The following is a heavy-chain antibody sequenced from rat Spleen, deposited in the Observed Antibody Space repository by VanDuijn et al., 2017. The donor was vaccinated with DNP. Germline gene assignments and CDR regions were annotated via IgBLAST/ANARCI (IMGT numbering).Heavy chain of an antibody. J-gene: IGHJ2*01. Sequence: EVQLQESGPGLVKPSQSLSLTCSVTGYSITSSFRWSWIRKFPGDKLEWMGYINGAGSTNYNPSLKSRISITRDTSKNQFFLQVSSVTPEDSATYYCAIQLGVFDYWGQGVMVTVSS. D-gene: IGHD5-1*01. CDR3: AIQLGVFDY. V-gene: IGHV3-3*01. CDR2: INGAGST. CDR1: GYSITSSFR.